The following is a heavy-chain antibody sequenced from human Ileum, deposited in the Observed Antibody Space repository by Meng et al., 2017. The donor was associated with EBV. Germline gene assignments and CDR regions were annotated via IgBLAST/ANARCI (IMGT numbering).Heavy chain of an antibody. D-gene: IGHD4-17*01. CDR2: IYHSGST. CDR1: GDSIRSNNW. CDR3: ASGRDYAWHS. J-gene: IGHJ4*02. Sequence: QVQLQESGPGLVTPSGTLSLTCAVSGDSIRSNNWWSWVRQPPGKGLEWIGEIYHSGSTNYNPSFKCRVTMSVDKSKNQISLNLSSVTAAGTAVYYCASGRDYAWHSWGRGTLVTVSS. V-gene: IGHV4-4*02.